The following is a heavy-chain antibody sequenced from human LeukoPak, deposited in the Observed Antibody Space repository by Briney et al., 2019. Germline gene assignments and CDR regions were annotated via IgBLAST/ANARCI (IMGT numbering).Heavy chain of an antibody. Sequence: GASVKVSCKASAYTFVSYGISWVRQAPGQGLEWMGWISGHSGNTNYAQKFQGRVTMTTDTSTSTAYMELRSLRSDDTAVYYCARDCPTSTCYVALDLWGQGTKVTVSS. J-gene: IGHJ3*01. V-gene: IGHV1-18*01. D-gene: IGHD2-2*01. CDR3: ARDCPTSTCYVALDL. CDR2: ISGHSGNT. CDR1: AYTFVSYG.